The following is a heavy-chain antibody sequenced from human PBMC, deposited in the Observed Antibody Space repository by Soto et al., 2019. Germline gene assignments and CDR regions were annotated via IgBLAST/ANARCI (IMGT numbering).Heavy chain of an antibody. D-gene: IGHD6-6*01. Sequence: QVQLVESGGGVVQPGRSLRLSCAASGFTFSSYAMHWVRQAPGKGLEWVAVISYDGSNKYYADSVKGRFTISRDNSKNTLYLQMNSLRAEDTAVYYCARETLRIAARPLHFDYWGQGTLVTVSS. CDR2: ISYDGSNK. V-gene: IGHV3-30-3*01. CDR1: GFTFSSYA. J-gene: IGHJ4*02. CDR3: ARETLRIAARPLHFDY.